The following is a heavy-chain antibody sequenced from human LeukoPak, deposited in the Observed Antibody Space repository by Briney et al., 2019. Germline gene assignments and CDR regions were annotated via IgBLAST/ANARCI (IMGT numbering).Heavy chain of an antibody. V-gene: IGHV3-9*01. Sequence: GGSRRLSCAASGFTFDDYAMHLVRQAPGKGLEWVSDISWNSGSIGYADSVKGRFTISRDNAKNSLYLQMNSLRAEDTALYYCAKDTAQDGYNPFDYWGQGTLVTVSS. J-gene: IGHJ4*02. CDR1: GFTFDDYA. CDR2: ISWNSGSI. D-gene: IGHD5-24*01. CDR3: AKDTAQDGYNPFDY.